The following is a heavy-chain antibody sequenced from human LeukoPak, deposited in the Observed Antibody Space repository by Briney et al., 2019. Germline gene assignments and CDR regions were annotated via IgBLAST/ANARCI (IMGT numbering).Heavy chain of an antibody. D-gene: IGHD2-15*01. J-gene: IGHJ4*02. CDR1: GFTFSSNY. V-gene: IGHV3-53*05. CDR2: IYSGGST. CDR3: AKDGGYCSGGSCYSGGFDY. Sequence: GGSLRLSCAASGFTFSSNYMSWVRQAPGKGLEWVSVIYSGGSTYYADSVKGRFTISRDNSKNTLYHQMSSLRAEDTAVYYCAKDGGYCSGGSCYSGGFDYWGQGTLVTVSS.